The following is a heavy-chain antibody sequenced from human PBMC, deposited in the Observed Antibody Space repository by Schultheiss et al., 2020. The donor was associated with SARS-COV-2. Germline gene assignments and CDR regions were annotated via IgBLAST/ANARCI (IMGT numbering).Heavy chain of an antibody. Sequence: SGPTLVKPTQTLTLTCTFSGFSLNTGGMCVSWIRQPPGKALEWLARIDWDDHKYYRTSLKTRLTISKDTSKNQVLLTMTDMDPVDTATYYCARIVLGATIPRPFDYWGQGTLVTVSS. J-gene: IGHJ4*02. D-gene: IGHD1-26*01. CDR1: GFSLNTGGMC. CDR3: ARIVLGATIPRPFDY. CDR2: IDWDDHK. V-gene: IGHV2-70*11.